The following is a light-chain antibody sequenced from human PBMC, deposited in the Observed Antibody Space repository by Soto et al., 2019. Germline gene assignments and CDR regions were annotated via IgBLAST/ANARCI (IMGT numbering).Light chain of an antibody. CDR3: KQDTQPYT. V-gene: IGKV2-24*01. J-gene: IGKJ2*01. CDR2: MIS. Sequence: DIVMTQTPLSSPVTLGQPASISCRSSQSLVHSDGNTYLSWLQQRPGQPPRLLIYMISNRFSGVPGRFSGSGARTYFTLKISRVEAEDVGFYYWKQDTQPYTFGQGTKLEIK. CDR1: QSLVHSDGNTY.